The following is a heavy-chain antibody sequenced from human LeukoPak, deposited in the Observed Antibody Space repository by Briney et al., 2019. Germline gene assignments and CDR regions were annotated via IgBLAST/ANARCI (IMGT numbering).Heavy chain of an antibody. D-gene: IGHD5-24*01. J-gene: IGHJ5*02. Sequence: SETLSLTCTVSGGSITTYYWSWIRQPPGKGLEWIGTMFNSGRINYNPSLRSRLTISVDMSKNQSSLRLTSVTAADTAIYYCARHSSENNWFDPWGQGTPVTVSS. V-gene: IGHV4-59*08. CDR1: GGSITTYY. CDR3: ARHSSENNWFDP. CDR2: MFNSGRI.